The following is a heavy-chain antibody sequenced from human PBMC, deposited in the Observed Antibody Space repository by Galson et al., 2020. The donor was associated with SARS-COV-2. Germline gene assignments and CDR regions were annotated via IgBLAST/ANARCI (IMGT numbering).Heavy chain of an antibody. Sequence: TGGSLRLSCAASGFTFNSYAMSWVRQAPGKGLKWVSAISGSGGATYYADSVKGRFTISRDNAKNTLYLQINSLRAEDTAIYYCAKDRGNDYGDQSDYWGQGTLVTVSS. J-gene: IGHJ4*02. CDR3: AKDRGNDYGDQSDY. D-gene: IGHD4-17*01. V-gene: IGHV3-23*01. CDR1: GFTFNSYA. CDR2: ISGSGGAT.